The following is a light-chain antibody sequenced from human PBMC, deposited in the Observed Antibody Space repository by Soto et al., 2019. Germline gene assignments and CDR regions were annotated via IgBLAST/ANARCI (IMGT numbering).Light chain of an antibody. CDR3: SSYAGSTLYV. CDR1: SSDVGGYNY. V-gene: IGLV2-8*01. Sequence: QSALTQPPSASGSPGQSVTISCTGTSSDVGGYNYVSWYQQHPGKAPKLMIYEVSKRPSGVPDRFSGSKSGNTASLTVSGLQAEDEAAYYCSSYAGSTLYVFGTGTQLTVL. CDR2: EVS. J-gene: IGLJ1*01.